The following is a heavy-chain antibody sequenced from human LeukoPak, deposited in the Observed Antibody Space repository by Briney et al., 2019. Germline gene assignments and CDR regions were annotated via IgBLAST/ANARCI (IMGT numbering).Heavy chain of an antibody. CDR3: ARDQVRGALPFDY. CDR2: ISSSSSYI. V-gene: IGHV3-21*01. D-gene: IGHD3-10*01. CDR1: GFTFSSYS. J-gene: IGHJ4*02. Sequence: GGSLRLSCAASGFTFSSYSMNWVRQAPGKGLEWVSSISSSSSYIYYADSVKGRFTISRDNAKNSLYLKMNSLRAEDTAVYYCARDQVRGALPFDYWGQGTLVTVSS.